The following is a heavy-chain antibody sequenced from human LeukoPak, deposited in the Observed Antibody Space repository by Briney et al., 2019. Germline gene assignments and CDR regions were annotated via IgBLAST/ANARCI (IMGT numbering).Heavy chain of an antibody. CDR3: ARDREGYYDILTGYYGVGAFDI. CDR1: GYTFTAYY. CDR2: INPNSGGT. V-gene: IGHV1-2*02. Sequence: ASVKVSCTASGYTFTAYYMHWVRQAPGQGLEWMGWINPNSGGTNYAQKFQGRVTMTRDTSISTAYMELSRLRSDDTAVYYCARDREGYYDILTGYYGVGAFDIWGQGTMVTVSS. J-gene: IGHJ3*02. D-gene: IGHD3-9*01.